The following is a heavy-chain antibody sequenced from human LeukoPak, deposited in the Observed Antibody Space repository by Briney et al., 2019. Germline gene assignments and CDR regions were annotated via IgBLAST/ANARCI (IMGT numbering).Heavy chain of an antibody. CDR1: GFTFNTYW. V-gene: IGHV3-74*01. J-gene: IGHJ4*02. Sequence: PGGSLRLSCAASGFTFNTYWMHWVRQAPGKGLVWVSHINSDGSSTNYADSVKGRFTISRDNAKNTLYLQMNSLRAEDTAVYYCASSITIYGVVSRSDYWGQGTLVTVSS. D-gene: IGHD3-3*01. CDR3: ASSITIYGVVSRSDY. CDR2: INSDGSST.